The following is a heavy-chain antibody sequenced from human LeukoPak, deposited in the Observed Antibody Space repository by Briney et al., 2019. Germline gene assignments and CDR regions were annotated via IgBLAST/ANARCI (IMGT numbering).Heavy chain of an antibody. Sequence: GGSLRLSCAASGFTFSGYAMSWVRQAPRKGLEWVSAIVGGGGTTFYADSVKGRFTISRDNSKNTVFLQINSLRAEDTAVYFCAKARLSTGWAYNDYWGQGTLVTVSS. CDR2: IVGGGGTT. D-gene: IGHD6-19*01. CDR1: GFTFSGYA. J-gene: IGHJ4*02. V-gene: IGHV3-23*01. CDR3: AKARLSTGWAYNDY.